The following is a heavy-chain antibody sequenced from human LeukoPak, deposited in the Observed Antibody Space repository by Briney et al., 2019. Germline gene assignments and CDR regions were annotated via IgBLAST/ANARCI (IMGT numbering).Heavy chain of an antibody. CDR3: AKAPYYYDSSGYSYFDY. D-gene: IGHD3-22*01. V-gene: IGHV3-30*02. CDR1: GFTFSSYG. Sequence: GGSLRLSCAASGFTFSSYGMHWVRQAPGKGLEWVAFIRYDGSNKYYADSVKGRFTISRDNSKNTLYLQMNSLRAEDTAVYYCAKAPYYYDSSGYSYFDYWGQGTLVTVSA. CDR2: IRYDGSNK. J-gene: IGHJ4*02.